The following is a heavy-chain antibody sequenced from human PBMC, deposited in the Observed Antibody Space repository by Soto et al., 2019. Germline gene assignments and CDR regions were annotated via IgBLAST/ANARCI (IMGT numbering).Heavy chain of an antibody. CDR1: GFTFSSYA. CDR2: ISGSGGST. V-gene: IGHV3-23*01. J-gene: IGHJ6*02. CDR3: AKGHGVIFGVSIYYCYGMDV. Sequence: GGSLRLSCAASGFTFSSYAMSWVRQAPGKGLEWVSAISGSGGSTYYADSVKGRFTISRDNSKNTLYLQMNSLRAEDTAVYYCAKGHGVIFGVSIYYCYGMDVRGQGTTVTVSS. D-gene: IGHD3-3*01.